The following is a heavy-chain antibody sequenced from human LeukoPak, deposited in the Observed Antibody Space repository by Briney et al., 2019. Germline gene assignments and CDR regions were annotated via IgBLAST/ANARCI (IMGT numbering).Heavy chain of an antibody. J-gene: IGHJ5*02. V-gene: IGHV3-33*01. CDR1: GFTFSSYG. Sequence: GGSLRLPCAASGFTFSSYGMHWVRQAPGKGLEWVAVIWYDGSNKYYADSVKGRFTISRDNSKNTLYLQMNSLRVEDTAVYYCARASGVQWLVPPWFDPWGQGTLVTVSS. CDR3: ARASGVQWLVPPWFDP. CDR2: IWYDGSNK. D-gene: IGHD6-19*01.